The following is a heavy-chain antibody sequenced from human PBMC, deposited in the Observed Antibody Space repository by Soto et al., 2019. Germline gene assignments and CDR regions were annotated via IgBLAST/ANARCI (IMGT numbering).Heavy chain of an antibody. V-gene: IGHV4-61*01. Sequence: PSETLSLTCTVSGGSVSSGSYYWSWIRQPPGKGLEWIGYIYYSGSTNYNPSLKSRVTISVDTSKNQFSLKLSSVTAADTAVYYCAREGRYDFWSGYRYYYYGMDVWGQGTTVTVSS. D-gene: IGHD3-3*01. CDR2: IYYSGST. J-gene: IGHJ6*02. CDR3: AREGRYDFWSGYRYYYYGMDV. CDR1: GGSVSSGSYY.